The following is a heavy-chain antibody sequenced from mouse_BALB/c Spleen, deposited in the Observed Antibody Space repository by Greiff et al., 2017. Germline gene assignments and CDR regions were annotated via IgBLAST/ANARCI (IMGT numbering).Heavy chain of an antibody. J-gene: IGHJ3*01. V-gene: IGHV5-6-5*01. CDR1: GFTFSSYA. CDR3: ARGGTTASFAY. CDR2: ISSGGST. D-gene: IGHD1-2*01. Sequence: EVQRVESGGGLVKPGGSLKLSCAASGFTFSSYAMSWVRQTPEKRLEWVASISSGGSTYYPDSVKGRFTISRDNARNILYLQMSSLRSEDTAMYYCARGGTTASFAYWGQGTLVTVSA.